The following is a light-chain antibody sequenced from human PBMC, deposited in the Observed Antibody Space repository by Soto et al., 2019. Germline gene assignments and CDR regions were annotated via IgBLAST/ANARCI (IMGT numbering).Light chain of an antibody. V-gene: IGKV1-8*01. CDR2: AAS. CDR1: QGISSY. J-gene: IGKJ1*01. Sequence: AIRMTQAPSSLSASTGDRVTITFRASQGISSYLAWYQQKPGKAPKLLIYAASTLQSGVPSRFSGSGSGTDFTLTISCLQSEDFATYYCQQYYSYPQTFGPVTKVDIK. CDR3: QQYYSYPQT.